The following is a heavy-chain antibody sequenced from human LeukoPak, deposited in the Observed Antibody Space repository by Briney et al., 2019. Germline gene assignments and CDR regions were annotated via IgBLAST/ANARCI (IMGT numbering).Heavy chain of an antibody. Sequence: PWGSLRLSCAASGFTLDDYTMYWVRQAPGKGLEWVSLISWDGRSTYYADSVKGRFTISRDNSKNSLYLQMNTLRTEDTALYYCAKSGRGKDSGSYFSYFDYWGQGTLVTVSS. CDR3: AKSGRGKDSGSYFSYFDY. D-gene: IGHD3-10*01. V-gene: IGHV3-43*01. CDR1: GFTLDDYT. J-gene: IGHJ4*02. CDR2: ISWDGRST.